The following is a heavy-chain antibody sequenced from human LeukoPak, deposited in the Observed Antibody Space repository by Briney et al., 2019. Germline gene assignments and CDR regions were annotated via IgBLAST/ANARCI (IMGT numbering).Heavy chain of an antibody. Sequence: GGSLRLSCAASGFTLSDYWMNWVRQAPGKGLEWVANINLHGSVKLHVDSVEVRFTISRDNAKNSLFLQMTSLKVEDTAVYYCAAWGLHSYWGQGTLVTVSS. CDR2: INLHGSVK. D-gene: IGHD7-27*01. CDR1: GFTLSDYW. CDR3: AAWGLHSY. V-gene: IGHV3-7*01. J-gene: IGHJ4*02.